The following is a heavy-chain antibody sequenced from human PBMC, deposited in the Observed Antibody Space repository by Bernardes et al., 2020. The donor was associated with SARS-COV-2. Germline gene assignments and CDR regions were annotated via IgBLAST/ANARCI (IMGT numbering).Heavy chain of an antibody. CDR1: GYTFTSYW. D-gene: IGHD5-12*01. CDR3: ARLSGLYSGYDPLKSPFDC. J-gene: IGHJ4*02. CDR2: IYPGDSDT. Sequence: GESLKISCKGSGYTFTSYWIGWVRQMPGKGLEWMGIIYPGDSDTRYSPSFQGQITISADKSISTAYLQWSSLKASDTAMYYCARLSGLYSGYDPLKSPFDCWGQGTLVTVAS. V-gene: IGHV5-51*01.